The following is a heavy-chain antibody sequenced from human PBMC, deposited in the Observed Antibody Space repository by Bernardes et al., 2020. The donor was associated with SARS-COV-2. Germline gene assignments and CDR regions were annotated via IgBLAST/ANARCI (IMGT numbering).Heavy chain of an antibody. CDR2: ISAPGRT. CDR3: AKELAYGSSWRDYSYYFGMDV. V-gene: IGHV3-23*01. CDR1: GFTFSNYA. D-gene: IGHD6-13*01. Sequence: RGSLRLSCAASGFTFSNYAMSWVRQAPGKGLEWVSDISAPGRTYYADSVRGRFTISRDNSKNTLYLEMNSLRVEDTAVYYCAKELAYGSSWRDYSYYFGMDVWGQGTTVTVSS. J-gene: IGHJ6*02.